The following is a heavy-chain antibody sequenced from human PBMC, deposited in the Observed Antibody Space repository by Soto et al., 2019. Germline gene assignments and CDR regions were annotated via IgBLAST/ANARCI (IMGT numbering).Heavy chain of an antibody. D-gene: IGHD5-12*01. CDR2: IMPIFRTP. V-gene: IGHV1-69*12. Sequence: QVQLEQSGAEVKKPGSSVKVSCKASGGTFSNSAISWVRQAPGQGLEWMGGIMPIFRTPDYAQKFQGRVTITADESTSTAYMELSSLRSDDTAVYYCASDKDRLQLGGNYYYILDVWGQGTTVTVSS. CDR1: GGTFSNSA. CDR3: ASDKDRLQLGGNYYYILDV. J-gene: IGHJ6*02.